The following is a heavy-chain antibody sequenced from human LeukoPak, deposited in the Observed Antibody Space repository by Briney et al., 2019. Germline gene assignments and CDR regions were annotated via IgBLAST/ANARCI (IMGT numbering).Heavy chain of an antibody. CDR2: ITTSGGNT. CDR3: AKDGGLWVSAHWGDS. J-gene: IGHJ4*02. CDR1: GFTFSSYT. V-gene: IGHV3-23*01. D-gene: IGHD7-27*01. Sequence: GGSLRLSCAASGFTFSSYTMSWVRQATGQGLEWVSTITTSGGNTYYADYVKGRFTVARDNSKNTLFLQMNSLRAEDTAVYYCAKDGGLWVSAHWGDSWGRGTLVTVSS.